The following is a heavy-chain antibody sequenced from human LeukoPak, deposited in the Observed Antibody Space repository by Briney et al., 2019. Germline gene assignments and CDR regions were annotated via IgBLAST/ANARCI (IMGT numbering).Heavy chain of an antibody. J-gene: IGHJ4*02. Sequence: SETLSLTCTVSGGSISSGDYYWSWVRQPPGTGLEWIGYIYYSGSTYYNPSLKSRVTISVDTSKNQFSLKLSSVTAADTAVYYCAREGGKYWGQGTLVTVSS. CDR3: AREGGKY. CDR2: IYYSGST. CDR1: GGSISSGDYY. D-gene: IGHD6-25*01. V-gene: IGHV4-30-4*01.